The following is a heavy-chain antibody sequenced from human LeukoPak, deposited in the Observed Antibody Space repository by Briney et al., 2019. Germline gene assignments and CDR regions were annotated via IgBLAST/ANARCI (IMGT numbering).Heavy chain of an antibody. CDR3: ARDRLYAGYDPVLDL. Sequence: GGSLRLSCAASGFTFAHYGVQWVRQAPGKGLEWVAAIAFDGRRKFYTNSVKGRFTISRDNSNNILFLQMSDLRTEDTALYYCARDRLYAGYDPVLDLWGQGTPVTVSS. D-gene: IGHD5-12*01. J-gene: IGHJ5*02. V-gene: IGHV3-30*03. CDR1: GFTFAHYG. CDR2: IAFDGRRK.